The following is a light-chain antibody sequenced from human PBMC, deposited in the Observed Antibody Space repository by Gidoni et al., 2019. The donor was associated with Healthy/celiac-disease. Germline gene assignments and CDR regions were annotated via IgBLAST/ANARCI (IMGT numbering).Light chain of an antibody. Sequence: EIVMTQSPATLSVSPGERATLSCRASQSVSSNLAWYQQKPGQAPRLLIYGASTRATGIPATFSGSGSGTEFPLTISSLPSEDFAVYYCQQYNNWPRTFGQGTKVEIK. CDR3: QQYNNWPRT. J-gene: IGKJ1*01. CDR1: QSVSSN. V-gene: IGKV3-15*01. CDR2: GAS.